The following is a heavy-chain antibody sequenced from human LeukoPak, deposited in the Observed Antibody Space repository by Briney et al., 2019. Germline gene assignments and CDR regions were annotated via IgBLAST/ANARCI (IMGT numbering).Heavy chain of an antibody. CDR2: IIPIFGTA. V-gene: IGHV1-69*05. CDR1: GGTFSSYA. CDR3: ARGSGYDADY. D-gene: IGHD5-12*01. J-gene: IGHJ4*02. Sequence: GASVKVSCKASGGTFSSYAISWVRHAPGQGLEWMGGIIPIFGTANYAQKFQGRVTITTDESTSTAYMELSSLRSKDTAVYYCARGSGYDADYWGQGTLVTVSS.